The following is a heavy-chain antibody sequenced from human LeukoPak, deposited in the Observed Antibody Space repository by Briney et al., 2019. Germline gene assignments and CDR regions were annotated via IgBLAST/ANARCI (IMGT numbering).Heavy chain of an antibody. V-gene: IGHV5-51*01. CDR1: GYSFTSYW. Sequence: GESLQISCKGSGYSFTSYWVGWVRQLPGKGLEWMGIIYPGDSDTRYSPSFQGQVTISADKSISTAYLQWSSLKASDTAMYYCARSKDYYDSSGFFYWGQGTLVTVSS. J-gene: IGHJ4*02. CDR2: IYPGDSDT. CDR3: ARSKDYYDSSGFFY. D-gene: IGHD3-22*01.